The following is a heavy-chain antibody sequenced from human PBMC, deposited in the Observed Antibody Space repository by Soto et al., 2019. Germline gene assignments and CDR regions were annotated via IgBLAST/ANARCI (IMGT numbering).Heavy chain of an antibody. V-gene: IGHV4-39*01. CDR2: IYYSGST. Sequence: SETLSLTCTVSGGSISSSSYYWGWIRQPPGKGLEWIGSIYYSGSTYYNPSLKSRVTISVDTSKNQFSLKLSSVTAADTAVYYCARLARYTDYYFDYWGQGTLVTVSS. CDR3: ARLARYTDYYFDY. D-gene: IGHD3-16*02. CDR1: GGSISSSSYY. J-gene: IGHJ4*02.